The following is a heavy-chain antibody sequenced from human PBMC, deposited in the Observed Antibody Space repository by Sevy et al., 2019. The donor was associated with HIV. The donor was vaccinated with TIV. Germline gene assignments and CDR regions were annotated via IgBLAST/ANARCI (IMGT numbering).Heavy chain of an antibody. CDR3: AGVRSSSSWYYYGMDV. Sequence: ASVKVSCKASGYTFTSYGISWVRQAPRQGLEWMGWITAYNGNTNYAQKLQGRVTMTTDTSTSTAYMELRSLRSDDTAVYYCAGVRSSSSWYYYGMDVWGQGTTVTVSS. J-gene: IGHJ6*02. V-gene: IGHV1-18*01. CDR2: ITAYNGNT. D-gene: IGHD6-13*01. CDR1: GYTFTSYG.